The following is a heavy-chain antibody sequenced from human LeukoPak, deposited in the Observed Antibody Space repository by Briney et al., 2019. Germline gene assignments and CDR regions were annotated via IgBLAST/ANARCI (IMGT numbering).Heavy chain of an antibody. V-gene: IGHV3-13*01. CDR2: IGTAGDT. Sequence: GGSLRLSCAASGSTFSSYDMHWVRQATGKGLEWVSAIGTAGDTYYPGSVKGRSTISRENAKNSLYLQMNSLRAGDTAVYYCARARGTYYDFWSGSTYYFDYWGQGTLVTVSS. J-gene: IGHJ4*02. CDR1: GSTFSSYD. D-gene: IGHD3-3*01. CDR3: ARARGTYYDFWSGSTYYFDY.